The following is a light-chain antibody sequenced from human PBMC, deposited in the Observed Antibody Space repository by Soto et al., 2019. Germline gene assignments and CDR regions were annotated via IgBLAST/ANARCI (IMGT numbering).Light chain of an antibody. J-gene: IGKJ4*01. Sequence: DIQITQSPSTLSASVGDRVTITCRASQSISSWLAWYQQKPGKAPKLLIYKASSLESGVPSRFSGSGSGTEFTLTISSLQPDDFATYYCQQYNSYPLTFGGGTRWIS. V-gene: IGKV1-5*03. CDR1: QSISSW. CDR2: KAS. CDR3: QQYNSYPLT.